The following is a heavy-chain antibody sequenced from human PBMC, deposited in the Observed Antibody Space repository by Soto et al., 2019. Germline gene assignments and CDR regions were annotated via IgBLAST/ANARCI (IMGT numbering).Heavy chain of an antibody. CDR2: MNPNSGNT. Sequence: QVQLVQSGAEVKKPGASVKVSCKASGYTFTSYDINWVRQATGQGLEWMGWMNPNSGNTGYAQKFQVRVTMTRNTSISTAYMELSSLRSEDTAVYYCARGSTYYDFWSGYMSWFDPWGQGTLVTVSS. D-gene: IGHD3-3*01. V-gene: IGHV1-8*01. CDR1: GYTFTSYD. CDR3: ARGSTYYDFWSGYMSWFDP. J-gene: IGHJ5*02.